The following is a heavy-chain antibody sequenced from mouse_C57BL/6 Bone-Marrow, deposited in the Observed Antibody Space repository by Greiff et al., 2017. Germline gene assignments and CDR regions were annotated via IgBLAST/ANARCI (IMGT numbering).Heavy chain of an antibody. CDR1: GYAFTNYL. Sequence: QVQLQQSGAELVRPGTSVKVSCKASGYAFTNYLIEWVKQRPGQGLEWIGVINPGSGGTNYNEKFKGKATLTADKSSSTAYMQLRSLTSEDSAVYFYARAFTSVVTTENYFDDWGKGTTLTVSS. CDR2: INPGSGGT. D-gene: IGHD1-1*01. CDR3: ARAFTSVVTTENYFDD. V-gene: IGHV1-54*01. J-gene: IGHJ2*01.